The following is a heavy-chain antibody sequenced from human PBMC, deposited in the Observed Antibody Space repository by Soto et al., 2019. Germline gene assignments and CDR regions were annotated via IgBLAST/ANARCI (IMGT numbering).Heavy chain of an antibody. CDR3: AKPTDGWFSAFEI. Sequence: EVPLLESGGGLVQPGGSLRLSCAASGFVFSSYAMSWVRQAPGKGLEWVSAISGSGTTAYYADSVKGRFIFSRDNPKNTMDLQMNSLRAEDTAVYFCAKPTDGWFSAFEIWGQGTVVTVSS. CDR1: GFVFSSYA. V-gene: IGHV3-23*01. D-gene: IGHD6-19*01. J-gene: IGHJ3*02. CDR2: ISGSGTTA.